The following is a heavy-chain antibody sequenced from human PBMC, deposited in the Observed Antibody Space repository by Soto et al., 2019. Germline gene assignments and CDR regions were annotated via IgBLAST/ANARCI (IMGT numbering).Heavy chain of an antibody. Sequence: QLQLQESGPGLVKPSETLSLTCTVSGGSISSSSYYWGWIRQPPGKALEWIGSIYYSGSTYDNPSLKSRVTISVDTSKNQFSLKRSSVTAADTAVYYCARRARPMGCSGGSCYDPSFDYWGKGTLVTVSS. J-gene: IGHJ4*02. CDR2: IYYSGST. V-gene: IGHV4-39*01. D-gene: IGHD2-15*01. CDR1: GGSISSSSYY. CDR3: ARRARPMGCSGGSCYDPSFDY.